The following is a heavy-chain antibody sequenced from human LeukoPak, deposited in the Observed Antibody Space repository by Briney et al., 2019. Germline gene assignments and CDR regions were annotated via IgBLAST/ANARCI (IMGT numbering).Heavy chain of an antibody. D-gene: IGHD3-10*01. CDR2: INHSGST. CDR1: GGSFSGYY. CDR3: AMVRGVVDY. Sequence: SETLSLTCAVYGGSFSGYYWSWIRQPPEKGLEWIGEINHSGSTNYNPSLKSRVTISVDTSKNQFSLKLSSVTAADTAVYYCAMVRGVVDYWGQGTLVTVSS. J-gene: IGHJ4*02. V-gene: IGHV4-34*01.